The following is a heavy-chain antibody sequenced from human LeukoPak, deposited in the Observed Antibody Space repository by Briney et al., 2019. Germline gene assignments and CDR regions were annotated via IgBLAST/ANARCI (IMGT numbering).Heavy chain of an antibody. CDR2: IYYSGST. D-gene: IGHD3-10*01. CDR1: GGSISSSSYY. J-gene: IGHJ6*03. V-gene: IGHV4-39*07. Sequence: SETLSLTCTVSGGSISSSSYYWGWIRQPPGKGLEWIGSIYYSGSTYYNPSLKSRVTISVDTSKNQFSLKLSSVTAADTAVYYCASVLPNYYYYMDVWGKGTTVTISS. CDR3: ASVLPNYYYYMDV.